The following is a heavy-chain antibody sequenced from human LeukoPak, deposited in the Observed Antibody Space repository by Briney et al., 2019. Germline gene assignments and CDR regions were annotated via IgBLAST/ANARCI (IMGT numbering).Heavy chain of an antibody. V-gene: IGHV3-30-3*01. D-gene: IGHD3-16*01. J-gene: IGHJ4*02. CDR3: ASDYDYVWGRGTFDY. CDR1: GFTFSSYA. CDR2: ISYDGSNK. Sequence: GGSLRLSCAASGFTFSSYAMHWVRQAPGKGLEWVAVISYDGSNKYYADSVKGRFTISRDNSKNTLYLQMNSLRAEDTAVYYGASDYDYVWGRGTFDYWGQGTLVTVSS.